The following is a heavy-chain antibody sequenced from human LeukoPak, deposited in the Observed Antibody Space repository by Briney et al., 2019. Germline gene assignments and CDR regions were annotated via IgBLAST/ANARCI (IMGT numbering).Heavy chain of an antibody. CDR2: IYYSGST. CDR3: ARVDTAILPYFDY. V-gene: IGHV4-59*01. CDR1: GGSISSYY. Sequence: ASETLSLTCTVSGGSISSYYWSWIRPPPGKGLEWIGYIYYSGSTNYNPSLKSRVPISVDTSKNQFSLKLSSVTAADTAVYYCARVDTAILPYFDYWSQGTLVTVSS. D-gene: IGHD5-18*01. J-gene: IGHJ4*02.